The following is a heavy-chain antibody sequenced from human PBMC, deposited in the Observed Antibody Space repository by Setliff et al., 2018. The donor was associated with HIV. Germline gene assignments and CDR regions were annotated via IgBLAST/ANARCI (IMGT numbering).Heavy chain of an antibody. Sequence: ASVKVSCKASGYSFTSYYMHWVRQAPGQGLEWMGIINPSGGSTSYAQKFQGRVTMTRDTSTSTAYMELSSLRSEDTAVYYCAGDYYYYGSGSFGLDYWGQGTPVTVSS. J-gene: IGHJ4*02. CDR3: AGDYYYYGSGSFGLDY. D-gene: IGHD3-10*01. V-gene: IGHV1-46*01. CDR1: GYSFTSYY. CDR2: INPSGGST.